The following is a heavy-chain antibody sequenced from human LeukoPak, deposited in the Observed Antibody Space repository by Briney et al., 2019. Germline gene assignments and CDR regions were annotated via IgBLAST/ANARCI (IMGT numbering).Heavy chain of an antibody. V-gene: IGHV3-74*01. D-gene: IGHD3-22*01. CDR2: INTDGSRI. J-gene: IGHJ5*02. CDR1: GFSFSNYW. Sequence: GGSLRLSCAASGFSFSNYWMHWVRQAPGKGLVWVSRINTDGSRITHADSVKGRFTISRDNAINTVYLQINSVRAEDTGVYYCARVLSGSWDWFDPSGQGTLVTVSS. CDR3: ARVLSGSWDWFDP.